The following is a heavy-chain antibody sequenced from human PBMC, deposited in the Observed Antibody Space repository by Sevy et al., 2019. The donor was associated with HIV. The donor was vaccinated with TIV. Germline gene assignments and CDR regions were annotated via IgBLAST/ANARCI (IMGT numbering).Heavy chain of an antibody. D-gene: IGHD3-22*01. Sequence: GGSLRLSCAASGFTFSSYEMNWVRQAPGKGLEWVSYISSSGSTIYYADSVKGRFTISRDNAKNSLYLQRNSLRAEDTAVYYCARSSFDYDSSGYYLPQNYYFDYWGQGTLVTVSS. J-gene: IGHJ4*02. CDR2: ISSSGSTI. V-gene: IGHV3-48*03. CDR3: ARSSFDYDSSGYYLPQNYYFDY. CDR1: GFTFSSYE.